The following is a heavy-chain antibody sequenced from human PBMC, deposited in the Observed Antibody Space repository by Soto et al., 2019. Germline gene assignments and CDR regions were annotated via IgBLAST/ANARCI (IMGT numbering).Heavy chain of an antibody. J-gene: IGHJ6*02. D-gene: IGHD5-18*01. CDR3: AKERRDTAMAYYYYYGMDV. Sequence: QVQLVESGGGVVQPRRSLRLSCAASGFTFSSYGMHWVRQAPGKGLEWVAVISYDGSNKYYADSVKGRFTISRDNSKNTLYLQMNSLRAEDTAVYYCAKERRDTAMAYYYYYGMDVWGQGTTVTVSS. CDR2: ISYDGSNK. V-gene: IGHV3-30*18. CDR1: GFTFSSYG.